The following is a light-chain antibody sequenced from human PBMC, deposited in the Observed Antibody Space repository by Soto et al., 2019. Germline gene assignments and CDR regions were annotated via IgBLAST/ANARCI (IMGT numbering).Light chain of an antibody. CDR3: HQYGSSPYT. J-gene: IGKJ2*01. Sequence: EIVLTRSPGTLSLSPGERATLSCRASQSVSSSYLAWYQQKPGQAPRLLIYGASSRATGIPDRFSGSGSGTDFTLTINRLELEDFAVYYCHQYGSSPYTFGQGTKVDIK. V-gene: IGKV3-20*01. CDR2: GAS. CDR1: QSVSSSY.